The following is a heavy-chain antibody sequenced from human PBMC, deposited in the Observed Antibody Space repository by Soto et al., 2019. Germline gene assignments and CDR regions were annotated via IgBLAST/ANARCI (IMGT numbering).Heavy chain of an antibody. V-gene: IGHV1-69*01. Sequence: QVQLVQSGAEVKKPGSSVKVSCKASGGTFSSYAISWVRQAPGQGLEWMGGIIPSFGTANYAQKFQGRGTITADESTSTAYMELSSLRSEDTAVYYCAGSIYADYGDYVSRYGMDVWGQGTTVTVSS. CDR1: GGTFSSYA. D-gene: IGHD4-17*01. CDR3: AGSIYADYGDYVSRYGMDV. J-gene: IGHJ6*02. CDR2: IIPSFGTA.